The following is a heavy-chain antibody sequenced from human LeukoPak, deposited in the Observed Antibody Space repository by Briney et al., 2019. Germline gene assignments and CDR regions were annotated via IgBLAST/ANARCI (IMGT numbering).Heavy chain of an antibody. CDR1: GFTFSSYG. CDR2: ISDSGGST. D-gene: IGHD7-27*01. CDR3: AKDSTGDHWYFDL. V-gene: IGHV3-23*01. J-gene: IGHJ2*01. Sequence: PGGTQRLSCAASGFTFSSYGMTWVRQAPGKGLEWVSAISDSGGSTNYADSVKGRFTISRDNSKNTLYLQMNSLRAEDTAVYYCAKDSTGDHWYFDLWGRGTLVTVSS.